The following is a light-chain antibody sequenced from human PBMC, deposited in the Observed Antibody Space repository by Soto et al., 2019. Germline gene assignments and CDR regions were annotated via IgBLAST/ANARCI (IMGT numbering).Light chain of an antibody. CDR3: SSYTNNQRL. J-gene: IGLJ3*02. CDR1: GSAVGGHNY. Sequence: QSALTQPASVSGSPGQSITISCTGTGSAVGGHNYVSWYQQHPGKAPKLMIFEVNNRPSGVSDRFSGSKSGNTASLTISGLQTEDEADYYCSSYTNNQRLFGGGTKLTVL. V-gene: IGLV2-14*01. CDR2: EVN.